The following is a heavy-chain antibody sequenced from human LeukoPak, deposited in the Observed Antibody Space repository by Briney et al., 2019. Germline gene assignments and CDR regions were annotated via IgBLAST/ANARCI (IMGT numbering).Heavy chain of an antibody. Sequence: GGSLRLSCAASGFTFSSYAMSWVRQAPGKGLEWVSAISGSGASTYYADSVKGRFTISRDNSKNALYLQMNSLRAEDTAVYYCARVGHSGSYNHWGQGTLVTVSS. CDR2: ISGSGAST. J-gene: IGHJ4*02. CDR3: ARVGHSGSYNH. V-gene: IGHV3-23*01. CDR1: GFTFSSYA. D-gene: IGHD1-26*01.